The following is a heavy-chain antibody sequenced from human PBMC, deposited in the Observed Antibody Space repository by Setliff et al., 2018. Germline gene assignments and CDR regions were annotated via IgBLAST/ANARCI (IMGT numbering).Heavy chain of an antibody. J-gene: IGHJ6*03. CDR3: ARDPGYGSGIYYYYYYYMDV. CDR2: ISSSSSYI. CDR1: GFTFSSYS. Sequence: PGGSLRFSCAASGFTFSSYSMNWVRQAPGKGLEWVSSISSSSSYIYYADSVKGRFTISRDNAKNSLYLQMNSLRAEDTAVYYCARDPGYGSGIYYYYYYYMDVWGKGTTVTVSS. V-gene: IGHV3-21*01. D-gene: IGHD3-10*01.